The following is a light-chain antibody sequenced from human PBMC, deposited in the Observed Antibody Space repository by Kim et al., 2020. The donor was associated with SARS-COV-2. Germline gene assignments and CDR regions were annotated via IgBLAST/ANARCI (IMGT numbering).Light chain of an antibody. J-gene: IGKJ2*01. CDR1: QSINSN. V-gene: IGKV3-15*01. Sequence: EVVMTQSPATLSVSPGERATLSCRASQSINSNLAWYQQHPGQAPRLLIYGASTRATDIPARFSGSGSGTEFTLIISSLQSEDIAVYYCQQYDNWPPYTFGQGTKLETK. CDR2: GAS. CDR3: QQYDNWPPYT.